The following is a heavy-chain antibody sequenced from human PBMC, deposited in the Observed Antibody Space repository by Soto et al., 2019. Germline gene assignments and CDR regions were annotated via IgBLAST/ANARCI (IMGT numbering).Heavy chain of an antibody. Sequence: SVKVSCKASGGTFSSYAISWVRQAPGQGLEWMGGIIPIFGTANYAQKFQGRVTITADESTSTAYMELSSLRSDDTAVYYCARGYYDSNGYHNWFDPWGQGTLVTVSS. CDR3: ARGYYDSNGYHNWFDP. CDR2: IIPIFGTA. D-gene: IGHD3-22*01. V-gene: IGHV1-69*13. J-gene: IGHJ5*02. CDR1: GGTFSSYA.